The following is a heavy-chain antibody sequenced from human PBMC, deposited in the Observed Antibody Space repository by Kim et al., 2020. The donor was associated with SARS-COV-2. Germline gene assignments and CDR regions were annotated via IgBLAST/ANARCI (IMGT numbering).Heavy chain of an antibody. D-gene: IGHD6-13*01. V-gene: IGHV4-59*01. CDR1: GGSISSYY. Sequence: SETLSLTCTVSGGSISSYYWSWIRQPPGKGLEWIGYIYYSGSTNYNPSLKSRVTISVDTSKNQFSLKLSSVTAADTAVYYCARAERSSSWYPHGWFDPWGQGTLVTVSS. J-gene: IGHJ5*02. CDR3: ARAERSSSWYPHGWFDP. CDR2: IYYSGST.